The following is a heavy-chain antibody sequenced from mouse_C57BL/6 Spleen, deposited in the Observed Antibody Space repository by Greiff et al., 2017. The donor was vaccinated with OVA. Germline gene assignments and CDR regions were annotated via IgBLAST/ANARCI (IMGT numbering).Heavy chain of an antibody. J-gene: IGHJ4*01. D-gene: IGHD1-1*01. V-gene: IGHV1-69*01. Sequence: QVQLQQPGAELVMPGASVKLSCKASGYTFTSYWMHWVKQRPGQGLEWIGEIDPSDSYTNYNQKFKGKSTLTVDKSSSTAYMQLSSLTSEDSAVYYCARRQHYYGSYYYAMDYWGQGTSVTVSS. CDR1: GYTFTSYW. CDR3: ARRQHYYGSYYYAMDY. CDR2: IDPSDSYT.